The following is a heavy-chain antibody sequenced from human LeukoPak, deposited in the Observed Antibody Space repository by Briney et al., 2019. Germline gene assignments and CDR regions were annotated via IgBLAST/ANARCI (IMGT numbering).Heavy chain of an antibody. J-gene: IGHJ6*04. CDR3: AELGITMIGGV. Sequence: GGSLRLSCAASGFTFRNCGMSWVRQAPGKGLEWVSAINTGGVNTYYADSVKGRFTISRDNAKNSLYLQMNSLRAEDTAVYYCAELGITMIGGVWGKGTTVTISS. CDR1: GFTFRNCG. V-gene: IGHV3-23*01. D-gene: IGHD3-10*02. CDR2: INTGGVNT.